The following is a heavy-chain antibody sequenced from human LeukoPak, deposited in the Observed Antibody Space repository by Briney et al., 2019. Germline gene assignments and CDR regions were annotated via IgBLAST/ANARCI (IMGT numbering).Heavy chain of an antibody. V-gene: IGHV1-69*04. D-gene: IGHD5-24*01. CDR3: ARDGVDEMADNLYFDY. CDR1: GGTFSKYA. CDR2: LIPMLGVA. J-gene: IGHJ4*02. Sequence: SVKVSCKASGGTFSKYAISWVRQAPGQGLEWMGRLIPMLGVAHYAKNFQGRVTIIADKSTSTVYMEMSSLRSEDTAVYYCARDGVDEMADNLYFDYWGQGTLVTVSS.